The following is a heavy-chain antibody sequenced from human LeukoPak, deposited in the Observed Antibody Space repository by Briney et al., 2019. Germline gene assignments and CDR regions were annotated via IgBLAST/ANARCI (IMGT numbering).Heavy chain of an antibody. Sequence: SVKVSCKASGGTFSRYAISWVRQAPGQGLEWMGGIIPIFGTANYTQKFQGRVTITADESTSTAYMEVSSLRSEDTAVYYCARGRDGDNSGAEYFQHWGQATLVTVSS. J-gene: IGHJ1*01. D-gene: IGHD4-23*01. CDR3: ARGRDGDNSGAEYFQH. CDR2: IIPIFGTA. V-gene: IGHV1-69*13. CDR1: GGTFSRYA.